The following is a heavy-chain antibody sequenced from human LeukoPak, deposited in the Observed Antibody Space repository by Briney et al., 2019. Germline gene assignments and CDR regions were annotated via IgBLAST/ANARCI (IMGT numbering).Heavy chain of an antibody. CDR3: TTAEAYCGGDCYRSLDY. J-gene: IGHJ4*02. Sequence: PGGSLRLSCAASGFTFGKAWMSWVRQAPGKGLEWVGRVKSKSDGETTDYAAPVKGRFFISRDDSKNTLYLQMNSLRTEDTAVYYCTTAEAYCGGDCYRSLDYWGQGTLVTVSS. CDR2: VKSKSDGETT. D-gene: IGHD2-21*02. V-gene: IGHV3-15*01. CDR1: GFTFGKAW.